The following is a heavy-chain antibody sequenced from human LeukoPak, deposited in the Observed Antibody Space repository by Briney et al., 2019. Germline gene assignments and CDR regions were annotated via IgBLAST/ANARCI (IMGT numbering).Heavy chain of an antibody. CDR3: TTDGLRYFDWLPHPFDY. CDR2: IKSKTDGGTT. Sequence: GGSLRLSCAASGFTFSNAWMSWVRQAPGKGLEWAGRIKSKTDGGTTDYAAPVKGRFTISRDDSKNTLYLQMNSLKTEDTAVYYCTTDGLRYFDWLPHPFDYWGQGTLVTVSS. J-gene: IGHJ4*02. D-gene: IGHD3-9*01. CDR1: GFTFSNAW. V-gene: IGHV3-15*01.